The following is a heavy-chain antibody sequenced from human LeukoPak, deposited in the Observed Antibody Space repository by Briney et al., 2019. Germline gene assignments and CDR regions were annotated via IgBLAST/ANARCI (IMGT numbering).Heavy chain of an antibody. Sequence: PGGSLRLSCAASGFTISANFMSWVRQAPGKGLEWVSVMYSVGSTFYADSVKGRFTISRDGYKNTLDLQMDSLRVDDTAVYYCARDLSVYSFGFGGDLWGQGTLVTVSS. CDR2: MYSVGST. D-gene: IGHD3-10*01. V-gene: IGHV3-66*01. J-gene: IGHJ4*02. CDR3: ARDLSVYSFGFGGDL. CDR1: GFTISANF.